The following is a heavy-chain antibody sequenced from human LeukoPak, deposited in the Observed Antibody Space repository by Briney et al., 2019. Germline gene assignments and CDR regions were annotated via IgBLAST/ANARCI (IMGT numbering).Heavy chain of an antibody. CDR1: GGSISGYY. CDR2: IHYSGST. CDR3: ASYSVPYSSSSGWFDP. V-gene: IGHV4-59*01. Sequence: PSETLSLTCTVSGGSISGYYWTWIRQPPGKGLEWIGYIHYSGSTNYNPSLKSRVTISVDTSKNQFSLKLSSVTAADTAVYYCASYSVPYSSSSGWFDPWGQGTLVTVSS. J-gene: IGHJ5*02. D-gene: IGHD6-13*01.